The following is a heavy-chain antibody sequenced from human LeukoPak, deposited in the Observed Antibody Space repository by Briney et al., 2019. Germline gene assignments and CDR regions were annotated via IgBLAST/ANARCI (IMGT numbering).Heavy chain of an antibody. J-gene: IGHJ4*02. CDR1: GFTFSSYA. CDR2: ISYDGSNK. CDR3: ARERSRGFDY. Sequence: GGSLRLSCAASGFTFSSYAMHWVRQAPGKGLEWVAVISYDGSNKYYADSVKGRFTISRDNSKKTLFLQMNSLRAEDTAVYYCARERSRGFDYWGQGTLVTVSS. V-gene: IGHV3-30-3*01. D-gene: IGHD3-10*01.